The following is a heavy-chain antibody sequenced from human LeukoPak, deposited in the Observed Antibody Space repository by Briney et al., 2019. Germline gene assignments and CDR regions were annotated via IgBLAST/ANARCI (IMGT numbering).Heavy chain of an antibody. CDR3: ARGPYCSGGTCYSQFLDH. Sequence: GASVKVSCKASGYTFTNYGITWLRQAPGQGLEWMGWISAYNGDTTYAQNLQGRVTMTTDTSTSTAYMELRSLTSGDTAVYYCARGPYCSGGTCYSQFLDHWGQGTLVTVSS. J-gene: IGHJ4*02. CDR2: ISAYNGDT. V-gene: IGHV1-18*01. D-gene: IGHD2-15*01. CDR1: GYTFTNYG.